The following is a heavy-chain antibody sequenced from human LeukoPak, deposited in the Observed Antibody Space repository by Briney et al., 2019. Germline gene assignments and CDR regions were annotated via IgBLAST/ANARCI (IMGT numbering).Heavy chain of an antibody. Sequence: PSETLSLTCTVSGGSTSSYYWSWIRQPPGKGLEWIGYIYYSGSTNYNPSLKSRVTISVDTSKNQFSLKLSSVTAADTAVYYCATTEHSSSWQQFGYYYYGMDVWGQGTTVTVSS. CDR1: GGSTSSYY. CDR2: IYYSGST. D-gene: IGHD6-13*01. J-gene: IGHJ6*02. CDR3: ATTEHSSSWQQFGYYYYGMDV. V-gene: IGHV4-59*08.